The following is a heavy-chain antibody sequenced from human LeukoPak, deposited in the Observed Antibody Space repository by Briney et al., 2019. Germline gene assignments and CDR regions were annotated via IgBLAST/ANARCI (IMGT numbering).Heavy chain of an antibody. V-gene: IGHV4-38-2*01. CDR3: ARSGPLNSGSYLASAFDI. Sequence: SETLSLTCAVSGYSISSGYYWGWIRQPPGKGLEWIGSIYHSGSTNYNPSLKSRVTISVDTSKNQFSLKLSSVTAADTAVYYCARSGPLNSGSYLASAFDIWGQGTMVTVSS. D-gene: IGHD1-26*01. J-gene: IGHJ3*02. CDR1: GYSISSGYY. CDR2: IYHSGST.